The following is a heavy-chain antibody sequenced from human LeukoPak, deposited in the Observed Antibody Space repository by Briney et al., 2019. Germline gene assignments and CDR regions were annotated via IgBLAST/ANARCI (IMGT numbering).Heavy chain of an antibody. D-gene: IGHD3-10*01. V-gene: IGHV4-59*01. CDR3: ARVPPLLWVWELFPPGGCDY. J-gene: IGHJ4*02. CDR1: GGSISSYY. CDR2: IYYSGST. Sequence: KPSETLSLTCTVSGGSISSYYWSWIRQPPGKGLEWIGYIYYSGSTNYNPSLKSRVTISVDTSKNQFSLKLSSVTAADTAVYYCARVPPLLWVWELFPPGGCDYSGQGTLVTVSS.